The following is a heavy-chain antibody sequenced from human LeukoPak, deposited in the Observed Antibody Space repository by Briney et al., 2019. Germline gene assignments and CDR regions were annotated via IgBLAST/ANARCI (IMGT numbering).Heavy chain of an antibody. J-gene: IGHJ5*02. Sequence: GASVKVSCKASGGTFSSYAISWVRQAPGQGLEWMGWISAYNGNTNYAQKLQGRVTMTTDTSTSTAYMELRSLRSDDTAVYYCARESHGLTRYYYGSGRLNWFDPWGQGTLVTVSS. CDR2: ISAYNGNT. CDR3: ARESHGLTRYYYGSGRLNWFDP. V-gene: IGHV1-18*01. CDR1: GGTFSSYA. D-gene: IGHD3-10*01.